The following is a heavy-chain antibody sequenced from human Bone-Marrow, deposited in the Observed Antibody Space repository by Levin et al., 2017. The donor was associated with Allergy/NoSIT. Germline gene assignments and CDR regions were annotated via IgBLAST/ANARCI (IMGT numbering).Heavy chain of an antibody. CDR2: ISSSGTDM. CDR1: GFTFSLYS. V-gene: IGHV3-21*01. J-gene: IGHJ3*02. CDR3: ARGLIGDVRVAHKEAFDI. D-gene: IGHD3-3*01. Sequence: ASVKVSCTVSGFTFSLYSMNWVRQAPGKGLAWVSSISSSGTDMYNADSVKGRFTISRDNAKNSLNLQMSSLRAEDTAVYYCARGLIGDVRVAHKEAFDIWGQGTIVTASS.